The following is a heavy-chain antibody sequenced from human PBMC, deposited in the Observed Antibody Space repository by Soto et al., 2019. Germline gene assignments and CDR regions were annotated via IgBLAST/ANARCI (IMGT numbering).Heavy chain of an antibody. V-gene: IGHV3-11*01. CDR1: GFTFSDYY. D-gene: IGHD2-2*01. CDR2: ISSSGSTI. CDR3: ARDWREYQLPHYYMDV. Sequence: PGGSLRLSCAASGFTFSDYYMSWIRQAPGKGLEWVSYISSSGSTIYYADSVKGRFTISRDNAKNSLYLQMNSLRAEDTAVYYCARDWREYQLPHYYMDVWGKGTTVTVSS. J-gene: IGHJ6*03.